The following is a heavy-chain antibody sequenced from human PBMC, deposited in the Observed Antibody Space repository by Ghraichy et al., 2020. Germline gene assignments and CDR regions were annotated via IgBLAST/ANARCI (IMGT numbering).Heavy chain of an antibody. J-gene: IGHJ5*02. CDR2: IYYSGST. Sequence: SETLSLTCTVSGGSVSSGSYYWSWIRQPPGKGLEWIGYIYYSGSTNYNPSLKSLVTISVDTSKNQFSLKLSSVTAADTAVYYCAREAGYCSSTSCFGAYNWFDPWGQGTLVTVSS. CDR3: AREAGYCSSTSCFGAYNWFDP. CDR1: GGSVSSGSYY. V-gene: IGHV4-61*01. D-gene: IGHD2-2*01.